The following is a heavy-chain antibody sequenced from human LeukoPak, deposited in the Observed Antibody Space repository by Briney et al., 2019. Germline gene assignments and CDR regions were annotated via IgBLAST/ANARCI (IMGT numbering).Heavy chain of an antibody. J-gene: IGHJ4*02. CDR3: ARVGSSSSFGY. V-gene: IGHV4-59*01. Sequence: SETLSLTCTVSGGSISSYYWSWIRQPPGKGLEWIGYIYYSGSTNYNPALKSRVTISVDTSRNQFSLKLSSVTGADTGVYYCARVGSSSSFGYWGQGTLVTVSS. CDR1: GGSISSYY. CDR2: IYYSGST. D-gene: IGHD6-6*01.